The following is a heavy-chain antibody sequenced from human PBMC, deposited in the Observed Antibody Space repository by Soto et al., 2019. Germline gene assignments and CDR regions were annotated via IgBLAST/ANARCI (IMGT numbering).Heavy chain of an antibody. CDR2: IGIRTGDL. CDR1: GFTFTSYA. J-gene: IGHJ4*02. Sequence: GGSLRLSCAASGFTFTSYAMTWVRQGPGKGLEWVSSIGIRTGDLPYADSVKGRFTISRDNSINTLYLQMNSLRTEDTAIYYCAKRSPSGTYYFDYWGQGTLVTVSS. V-gene: IGHV3-23*01. CDR3: AKRSPSGTYYFDY. D-gene: IGHD1-26*01.